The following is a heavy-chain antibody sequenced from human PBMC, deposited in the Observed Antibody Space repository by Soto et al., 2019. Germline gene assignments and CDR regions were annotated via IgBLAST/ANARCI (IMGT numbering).Heavy chain of an antibody. CDR2: IYTSGST. J-gene: IGHJ6*02. D-gene: IGHD3-3*01. V-gene: IGHV4-4*07. Sequence: SETLSLTCTVSGGSISSYYWSWIRQPAGKGLEWIGRIYTSGSTNYNPSLKSRVTMSVDTSKNQFSLKLSSVTAADTAVYYCARDRGPGPYDFWSGYSSDYYYYGMDVLGPGTTVNVSS. CDR3: ARDRGPGPYDFWSGYSSDYYYYGMDV. CDR1: GGSISSYY.